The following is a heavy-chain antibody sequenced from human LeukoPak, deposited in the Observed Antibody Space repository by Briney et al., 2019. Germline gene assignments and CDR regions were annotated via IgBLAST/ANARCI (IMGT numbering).Heavy chain of an antibody. CDR2: ISSDGSNT. CDR3: AREGIAARRDAFDI. D-gene: IGHD6-6*01. Sequence: GGSLRLSCAASGFTFSTYWMHWVRQAPGKGLVWVSRISSDGSNTIYADSVKGRFTISRDNSKNTLYLQMNSLRAEDTAVYYCAREGIAARRDAFDIWGQGTMVTVSS. CDR1: GFTFSTYW. J-gene: IGHJ3*02. V-gene: IGHV3-74*01.